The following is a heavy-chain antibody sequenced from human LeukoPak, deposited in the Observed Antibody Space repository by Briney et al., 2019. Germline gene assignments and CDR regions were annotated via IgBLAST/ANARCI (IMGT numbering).Heavy chain of an antibody. J-gene: IGHJ6*02. CDR3: ARDLEVRFLEWLFIYYGMDV. CDR2: TSAYSGNT. Sequence: ASVKVSCKASGYTFTSYGISCVRQAPGQWLELMGWTSAYSGNTNYAQKLQGRVTMTTDTSTSTAYMELRSLRSDDTAVYYCARDLEVRFLEWLFIYYGMDVWGQGTTVTVSS. CDR1: GYTFTSYG. D-gene: IGHD3-3*01. V-gene: IGHV1-18*01.